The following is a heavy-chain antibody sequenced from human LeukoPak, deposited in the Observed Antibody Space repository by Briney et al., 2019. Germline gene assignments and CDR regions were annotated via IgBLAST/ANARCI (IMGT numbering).Heavy chain of an antibody. D-gene: IGHD1-26*01. CDR1: GFTFSSYS. CDR2: ISSSRSYI. J-gene: IGHJ4*02. CDR3: ARDRSPTHFDY. Sequence: GGSLRLSCAASGFTFSSYSMNSVRQAPGKELGWVSSISSSRSYINYAVSVKGRFTISRDNAKNSLYLQMNSLRAEDTAVYYSARDRSPTHFDYWGQGTLVTVSS. V-gene: IGHV3-21*01.